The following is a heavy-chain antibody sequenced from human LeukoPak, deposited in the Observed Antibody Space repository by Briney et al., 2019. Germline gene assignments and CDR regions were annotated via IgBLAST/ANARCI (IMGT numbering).Heavy chain of an antibody. CDR2: ISNGGDTI. CDR1: GFTFTDYY. V-gene: IGHV3-11*04. Sequence: SGGYLRLSCAASGFTFTDYYMSWIRQAPGKGLEWIAHISNGGDTIYYADSVKGRLSISRDNGKRSLYLQMNSLRAEDTAVYYCARVQYYDFWRGLYYFNYWGQGMLVTVSS. CDR3: ARVQYYDFWRGLYYFNY. D-gene: IGHD3-3*01. J-gene: IGHJ4*02.